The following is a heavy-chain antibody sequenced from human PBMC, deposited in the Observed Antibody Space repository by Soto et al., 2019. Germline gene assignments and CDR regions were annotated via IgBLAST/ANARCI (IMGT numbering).Heavy chain of an antibody. CDR2: IIPILGIA. V-gene: IGHV1-69*02. CDR3: ARAPFEGYCSSTSCYKAAFDI. Sequence: SVKVSCKASGGTFSSYTISWVRQAPGQGLEWMGRIIPILGIANYAQKFQGRVTITGDKSASTAYMELSSLRSEDTAVYYCARAPFEGYCSSTSCYKAAFDIWGQGTMVTVSS. J-gene: IGHJ3*02. CDR1: GGTFSSYT. D-gene: IGHD2-2*02.